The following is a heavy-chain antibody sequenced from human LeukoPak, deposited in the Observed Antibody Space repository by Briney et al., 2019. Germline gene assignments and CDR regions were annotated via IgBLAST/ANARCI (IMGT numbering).Heavy chain of an antibody. CDR1: GYSISSGYD. J-gene: IGHJ6*03. Sequence: SETLSLTCTVSGYSISSGYDWGWIRQPPGKGLEWIGKIYHSGSTYYNPSLKTRVTISVDTSKNQFSLKLTSVTAADTAVYYCAREAGLIYFYYIDVWGKGTTVTVSS. CDR2: IYHSGST. D-gene: IGHD2-8*01. CDR3: AREAGLIYFYYIDV. V-gene: IGHV4-38-2*02.